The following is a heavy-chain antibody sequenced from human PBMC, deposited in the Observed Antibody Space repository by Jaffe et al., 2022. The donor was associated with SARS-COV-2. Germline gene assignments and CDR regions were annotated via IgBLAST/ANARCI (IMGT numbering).Heavy chain of an antibody. Sequence: EVQLVESGGGLVQPGGSLRLSCAASGFTFSVYSMNWIRQAPGKGLEFVSYMTSDTRTIYYADSVKGRFTISRDNAKSLLFLQMNSLRDDDTAVYYCARSREYGFDFWGQGTMVAVSS. CDR1: GFTFSVYS. V-gene: IGHV3-48*02. J-gene: IGHJ3*01. CDR3: ARSREYGFDF. CDR2: MTSDTRTI.